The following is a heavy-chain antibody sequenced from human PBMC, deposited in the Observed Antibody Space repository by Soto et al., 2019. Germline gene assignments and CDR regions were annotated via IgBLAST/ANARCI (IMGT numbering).Heavy chain of an antibody. D-gene: IGHD1-26*01. CDR1: GYTYTGNS. CDR3: ALGVGATALSFDY. J-gene: IGHJ4*02. V-gene: IGHV1-2*02. CDR2: INPNSGGT. Sequence: GASVELSCEARGYTYTGNSMHWARQAPGQGLEWLGWINPNSGGTNYAQKFQGRVTMTRDTSISTAYMELSRLRSDDTAVYYCALGVGATALSFDYWGQRPLVTVSS.